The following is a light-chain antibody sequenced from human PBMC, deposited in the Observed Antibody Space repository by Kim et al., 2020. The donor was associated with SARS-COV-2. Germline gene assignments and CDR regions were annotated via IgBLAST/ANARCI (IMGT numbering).Light chain of an antibody. V-gene: IGLV1-47*01. J-gene: IGLJ6*01. CDR3: ATWDDSLNGVI. Sequence: QSVVTQPPSASGTPGQRVTISCSGSQSNVGSKFVYWYQQFPGKAPKILVYSNGQRPSGVPDRFSASKSGTSAFLAISGLRSEDEADYFCATWDDSLNGVIIGGGTKVTVL. CDR2: SNG. CDR1: QSNVGSKF.